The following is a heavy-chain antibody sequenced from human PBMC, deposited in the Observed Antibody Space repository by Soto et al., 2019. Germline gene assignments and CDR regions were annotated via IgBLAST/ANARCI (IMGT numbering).Heavy chain of an antibody. D-gene: IGHD5-18*01. CDR3: ARYIRGPTVFYFDF. Sequence: GSLRLSCAASGFTFSSYAMTWVRQAPGKGLEWVSVITYNGDNTYYADSVKGRFTISRDNSKDTVHLQMNSLSAEDTAVYYCARYIRGPTVFYFDFWGPGVLVTVSS. CDR1: GFTFSSYA. J-gene: IGHJ4*02. CDR2: ITYNGDNT. V-gene: IGHV3-23*01.